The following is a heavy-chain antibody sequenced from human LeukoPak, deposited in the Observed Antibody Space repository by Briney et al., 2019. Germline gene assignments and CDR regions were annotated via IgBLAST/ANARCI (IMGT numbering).Heavy chain of an antibody. D-gene: IGHD6-13*01. V-gene: IGHV3-30*04. J-gene: IGHJ4*02. CDR1: GFTFSSYA. CDR2: ISCDGSNK. Sequence: PGGSLRLSCAASGFTFSSYAMHWVRQAPGKGLEWVAVISCDGSNKYYADSVKGRFTISRDNSKNTLYLQMNSLRAEDTAVYYCARDTVSSSWYYFDYWGQGTLVTVSS. CDR3: ARDTVSSSWYYFDY.